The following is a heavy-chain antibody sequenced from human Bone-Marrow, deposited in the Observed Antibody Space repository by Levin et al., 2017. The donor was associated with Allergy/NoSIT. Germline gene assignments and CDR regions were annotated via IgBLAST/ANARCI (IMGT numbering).Heavy chain of an antibody. V-gene: IGHV3-30*04. Sequence: GGSLRLSCSVSGFTFSTFAMHWVRQTAGKGLEWVAVISFDGVHQFYAASVKGRFTISRDNYNNRLFLQMNDLRPEDTALYYCVRDDLWDAPDYFNYWGQGTLVTVSS. CDR2: ISFDGVHQ. CDR3: VRDDLWDAPDYFNY. D-gene: IGHD3-16*01. J-gene: IGHJ4*02. CDR1: GFTFSTFA.